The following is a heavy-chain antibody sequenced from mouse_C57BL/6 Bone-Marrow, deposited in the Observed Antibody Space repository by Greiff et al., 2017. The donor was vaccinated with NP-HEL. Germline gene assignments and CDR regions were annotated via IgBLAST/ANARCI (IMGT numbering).Heavy chain of an antibody. CDR2: INPNYGTP. CDR3: EREYNGSSYSWFAY. V-gene: IGHV1-39*01. Sequence: EVQLQQSGPELVKPGASVKISCKASGYSFTDYNMNWVKQSNGKSLEWIGVINPNYGTPSYNQKFKGKATLTVDQSSSTAYMQLNSLTSEDSAVYYCEREYNGSSYSWFAYWGQGTLVTVSA. J-gene: IGHJ3*01. D-gene: IGHD1-1*01. CDR1: GYSFTDYN.